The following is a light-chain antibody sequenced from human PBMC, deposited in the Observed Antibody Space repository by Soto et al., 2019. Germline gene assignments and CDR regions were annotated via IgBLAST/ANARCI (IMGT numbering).Light chain of an antibody. CDR1: RSNIGAGYD. J-gene: IGLJ2*01. V-gene: IGLV1-40*01. Sequence: QSVLTQPPSVSGAPGQRITISCIGSRSNIGAGYDVHWYQQLPGTAPKLLISGNNIRPSGVPDRFSGSKSGTSASLAITGLQADDEADYYCQSYDSSLSGVVFGGGTKLTVL. CDR2: GNN. CDR3: QSYDSSLSGVV.